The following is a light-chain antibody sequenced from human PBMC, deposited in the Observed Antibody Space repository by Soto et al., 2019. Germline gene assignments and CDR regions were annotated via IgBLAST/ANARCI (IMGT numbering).Light chain of an antibody. CDR3: QVWDSSSDHRVV. Sequence: SYELTQPPSVSVVPGKTAGITCGGNNIGSKSVHWYQQKPGQAPVLVIYYDSDRPSGIPERFSGSNSGNTATLTISRVEAGDEADYYCQVWDSSSDHRVVFGGGTKVTVL. J-gene: IGLJ2*01. V-gene: IGLV3-21*04. CDR1: NIGSKS. CDR2: YDS.